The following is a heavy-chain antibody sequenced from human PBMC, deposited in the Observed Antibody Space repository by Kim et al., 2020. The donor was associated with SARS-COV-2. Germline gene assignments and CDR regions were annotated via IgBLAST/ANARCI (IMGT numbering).Heavy chain of an antibody. D-gene: IGHD3-16*02. CDR1: GFTFSSYG. V-gene: IGHV3-33*01. J-gene: IGHJ4*02. CDR2: IWYDGSNK. CDR3: ARGGDPRPYDYVWGSYRYLSFFGY. Sequence: GGSLRLSCAASGFTFSSYGMHWVRQAPGKGLEWVAVIWYDGSNKYYADSVKGRFTISRDNSKNTLYLQMNSLRAEDTAVYYCARGGDPRPYDYVWGSYRYLSFFGYWGQGTLVTVSS.